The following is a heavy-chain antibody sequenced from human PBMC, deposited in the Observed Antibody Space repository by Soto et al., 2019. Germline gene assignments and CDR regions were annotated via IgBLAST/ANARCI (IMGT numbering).Heavy chain of an antibody. V-gene: IGHV1-69*01. J-gene: IGHJ6*02. CDR2: VIPLFDTT. D-gene: IGHD5-12*01. CDR1: GGTFRNHA. Sequence: QVQLVQSGAEVKKPGSSVKVSCKASGGTFRNHAINWVRQAHGQGLEWMGGVIPLFDTTNYAQKFQRRVTITADESTSTAYMELSSLSSENTVVYYCATNALDGVAMTWSYYGAMDVWGQGTTVTVSS. CDR3: ATNALDGVAMTWSYYGAMDV.